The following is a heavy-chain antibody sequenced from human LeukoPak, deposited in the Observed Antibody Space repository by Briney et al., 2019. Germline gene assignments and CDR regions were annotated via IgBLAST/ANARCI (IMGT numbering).Heavy chain of an antibody. CDR2: ISGNAGST. CDR1: GFTLSSYS. CDR3: ARQIRQQLVVYYFDY. Sequence: PGGSLRLSCAASGFTLSSYSMSWVRQAPGKGLEWVSLISGNAGSTYYADSVKGRFTISRDNAKNSLYLQMNSLRAEDTAVYYCARQIRQQLVVYYFDYWGQGTLVTVSS. V-gene: IGHV3-21*01. D-gene: IGHD6-13*01. J-gene: IGHJ4*02.